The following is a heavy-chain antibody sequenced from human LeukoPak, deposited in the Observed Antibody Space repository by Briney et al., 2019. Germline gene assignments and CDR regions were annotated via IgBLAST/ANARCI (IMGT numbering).Heavy chain of an antibody. Sequence: PGGSLRLSCVASGFTFSSYWMHWVRQAPGKGLVWVSRINSDGSSTSYADSVKGRFTISRDNAKNTLYLQMNSLRAEDTAVYYCARGFTIFGVVIWNWGQGTLVTVSS. CDR3: ARGFTIFGVVIWN. CDR2: INSDGSST. V-gene: IGHV3-74*01. J-gene: IGHJ4*02. CDR1: GFTFSSYW. D-gene: IGHD3-3*01.